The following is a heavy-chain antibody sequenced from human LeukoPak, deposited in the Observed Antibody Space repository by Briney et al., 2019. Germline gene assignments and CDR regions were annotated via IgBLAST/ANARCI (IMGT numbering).Heavy chain of an antibody. CDR2: IYYSGST. D-gene: IGHD2-2*01. J-gene: IGHJ4*02. Sequence: SETLSLTCTVSGGSISSYYWSWIRRPPGKGLEWIGYIYYSGSTNYNPSLKSRVTISIDTSKNQFSLKLRFVTAADTAVYYCARVEGFYCSSTSCPLDYWGQGTLVTVSS. CDR1: GGSISSYY. CDR3: ARVEGFYCSSTSCPLDY. V-gene: IGHV4-59*01.